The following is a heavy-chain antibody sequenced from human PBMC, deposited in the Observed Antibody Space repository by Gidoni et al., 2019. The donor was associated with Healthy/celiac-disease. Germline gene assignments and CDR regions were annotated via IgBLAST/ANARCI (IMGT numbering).Heavy chain of an antibody. J-gene: IGHJ4*02. V-gene: IGHV3-33*01. CDR3: ARGDSSGYYYGY. CDR2: IWYDGSNK. CDR1: VFTFSSYG. D-gene: IGHD3-22*01. Sequence: QVQLVESGGGVVQPGRSLRLSCAASVFTFSSYGMHWVRQAPGTGLEWVAVIWYDGSNKYYADSVKGRFTISRDNSKNTLYLQMNSLRAEDTAVYYCARGDSSGYYYGYWGQGTLVTVSS.